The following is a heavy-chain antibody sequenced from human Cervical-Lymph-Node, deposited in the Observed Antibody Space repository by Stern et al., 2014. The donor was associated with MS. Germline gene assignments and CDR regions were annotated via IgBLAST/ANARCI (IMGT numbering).Heavy chain of an antibody. V-gene: IGHV5-51*03. CDR2: IYPGDSDT. J-gene: IGHJ3*01. D-gene: IGHD3-22*01. Sequence: EVQLVQSGAEVRKPGESLKISCKASRYSFSNYWIGWVRQMPGKGLEWMGIIYPGDSDTKYSPSFQGQVTISVDKSINTAYLQWSSLRASDTAMYYCATTSNYYYDTSGPFDAFDFWGQGTKVTVSS. CDR3: ATTSNYYYDTSGPFDAFDF. CDR1: RYSFSNYW.